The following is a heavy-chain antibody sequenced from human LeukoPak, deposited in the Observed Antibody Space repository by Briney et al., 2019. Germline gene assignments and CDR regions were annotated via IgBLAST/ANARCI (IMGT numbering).Heavy chain of an antibody. CDR1: GFTFSSYW. CDR2: ISGSGDST. Sequence: QPGGSLRLSCAASGFTFSSYWMHWVRQAPGKGLEWVSAISGSGDSTYYADSVKGRFTISRDNSKNTLYLQMNSLRAEDTAVYYCAKGSGNMDVWGKGTTVTVSS. V-gene: IGHV3-23*01. J-gene: IGHJ6*03. CDR3: AKGSGNMDV.